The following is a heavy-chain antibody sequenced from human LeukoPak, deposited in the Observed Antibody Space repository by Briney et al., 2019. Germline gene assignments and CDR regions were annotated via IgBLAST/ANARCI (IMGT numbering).Heavy chain of an antibody. Sequence: PVGSLRLSCAASGFTFSNYAMSWVRQAPGRGLEWVSAISNNGGATYYADSVKGRFTISRDNSKNTLFVQMSSLRAEDTAVYHCARQLGYCSDGSCYFDSWGQGTLVTVSS. V-gene: IGHV3-23*01. CDR1: GFTFSNYA. J-gene: IGHJ4*02. CDR2: ISNNGGAT. CDR3: ARQLGYCSDGSCYFDS. D-gene: IGHD2-15*01.